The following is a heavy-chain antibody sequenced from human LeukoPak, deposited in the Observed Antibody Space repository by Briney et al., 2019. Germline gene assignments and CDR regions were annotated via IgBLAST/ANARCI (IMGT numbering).Heavy chain of an antibody. D-gene: IGHD5-12*01. J-gene: IGHJ4*02. CDR1: GFTFSSYA. CDR2: ISYDRSNK. CDR3: ARDSGYNSPIDY. V-gene: IGHV3-30*04. Sequence: GGSLRLSCAASGFTFSSYAMHWVRQAPGKGLEWVAVISYDRSNKYYADSVKGRFTISRDNSKNTLYLQMNSLRAEDTAVYYCARDSGYNSPIDYWGQGTLVTVSS.